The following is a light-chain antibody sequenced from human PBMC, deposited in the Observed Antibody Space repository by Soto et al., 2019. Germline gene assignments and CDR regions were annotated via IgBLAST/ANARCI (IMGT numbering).Light chain of an antibody. CDR2: GAS. V-gene: IGKV3-20*01. CDR1: QSILSSY. CDR3: QQYALSPLT. J-gene: IGKJ4*01. Sequence: EIVLTQSPGTLSLSPGESATLSCRASQSILSSYLAWYQQKRGQSPRLLIYGASSSATGIPDRFSGDGSGTDFTLKISGLEPEDFAVYYCQQYALSPLTFGGGTKVEI.